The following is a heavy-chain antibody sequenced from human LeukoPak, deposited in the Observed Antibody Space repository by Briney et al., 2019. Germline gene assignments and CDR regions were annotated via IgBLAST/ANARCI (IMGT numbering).Heavy chain of an antibody. Sequence: PGRSLRLSCAASGFTFSSYAMHWVRQAPGKGLEWVAVISYDGSNKYYTDAVKDRFTISRDNSKNMLYLQMGSRRAEDMAVYYCARIGYGSGSYGWFDFWGQGTLVTVSS. CDR1: GFTFSSYA. CDR2: ISYDGSNK. D-gene: IGHD3-10*01. J-gene: IGHJ5*01. V-gene: IGHV3-30*14. CDR3: ARIGYGSGSYGWFDF.